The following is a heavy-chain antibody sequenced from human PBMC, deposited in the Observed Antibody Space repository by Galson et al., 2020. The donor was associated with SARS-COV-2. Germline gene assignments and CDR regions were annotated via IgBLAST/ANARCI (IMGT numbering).Heavy chain of an antibody. V-gene: IGHV3-33*01. J-gene: IGHJ4*02. D-gene: IGHD2-15*01. CDR3: VREVQYCSGGRCHGSGYDF. CDR1: GFTFPTYG. CDR2: LWYDGSHK. Sequence: GESLKISCAASGFTFPTYGMHWVRQAPGKGLEWVALLWYDGSHKSYADSVMGRFTISRDNSKNTLYLQMNSLGAEDTAMYYCVREVQYCSGGRCHGSGYDFWGQGTLVTVSS.